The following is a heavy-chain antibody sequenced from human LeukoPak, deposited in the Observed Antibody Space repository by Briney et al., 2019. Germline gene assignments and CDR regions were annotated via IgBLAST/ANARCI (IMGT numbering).Heavy chain of an antibody. Sequence: GGSLRLSCAVSGFNFWNTGMSWVRQAPGKGLEWVSAIGGGGSDTRYTDSVMGRFTLSRDISRNILYLQMNSLRAEDTAIYYCAKEWGVDYGLRYWGQGTLVTVSS. V-gene: IGHV3-23*01. CDR2: IGGGGSDT. CDR3: AKEWGVDYGLRY. J-gene: IGHJ4*02. D-gene: IGHD4-17*01. CDR1: GFNFWNTG.